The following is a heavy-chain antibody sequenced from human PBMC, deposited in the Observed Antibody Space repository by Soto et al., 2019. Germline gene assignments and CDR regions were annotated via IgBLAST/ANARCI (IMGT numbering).Heavy chain of an antibody. V-gene: IGHV3-13*01. D-gene: IGHD1-26*01. J-gene: IGHJ3*02. CDR3: ARGCIVGATTAFDI. Sequence: GGSLRLSCSASGFTFSSYDMHWVRQATGKGLEWVSAIGTAGDTYYPGSVKGRFTISRENAKNSLYLQMNSLRAGDMAVYYCARGCIVGATTAFDIWGQGTMVTVSS. CDR2: IGTAGDT. CDR1: GFTFSSYD.